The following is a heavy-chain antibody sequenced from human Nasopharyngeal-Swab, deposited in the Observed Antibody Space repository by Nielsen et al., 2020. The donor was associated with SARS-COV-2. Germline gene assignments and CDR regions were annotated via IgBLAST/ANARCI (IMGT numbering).Heavy chain of an antibody. CDR3: VRRPLGQQVISLRFFDL. D-gene: IGHD2-21*01. Sequence: GGSLRLSCETSGFTFDDYAMYWVRQAPGKGLEWVSGISWNGNIRGHADSLEGRFTISRDNAKNSLYLQMDSLRDEDAAVYYCVRRPLGQQVISLRFFDLWGRGTLVTVSS. V-gene: IGHV3-9*01. CDR2: ISWNGNIR. J-gene: IGHJ2*01. CDR1: GFTFDDYA.